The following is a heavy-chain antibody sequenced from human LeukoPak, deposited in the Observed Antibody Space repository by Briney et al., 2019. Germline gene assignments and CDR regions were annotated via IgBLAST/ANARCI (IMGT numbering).Heavy chain of an antibody. CDR1: GFTFSSYA. V-gene: IGHV3-30*04. J-gene: IGHJ3*02. Sequence: PGGSLRLSCAASGFTFSSYAMHWVRQAPGEGLEGGALISYEGGNKYYADSVNGRFTISRDNSKTTLYLQITSLRAEDTAVPYCAREVIVVPDAFDIWGQGTMVTVSS. CDR3: AREVIVVPDAFDI. D-gene: IGHD3-22*01. CDR2: ISYEGGNK.